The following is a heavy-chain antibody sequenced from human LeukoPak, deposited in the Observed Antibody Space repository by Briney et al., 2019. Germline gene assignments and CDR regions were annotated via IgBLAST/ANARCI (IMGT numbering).Heavy chain of an antibody. CDR2: ISSGSTYI. CDR3: ARDPFYYDAAGSDDY. Sequence: GGSLRLSCAASEFTFNSYSFNWIRQPLGGRLEWVSSISSGSTYIYYSDSVKGRFTVSRDNAKNSLFLQMNNLRAEDTAVYYCARDPFYYDAAGSDDYWGQGTLVTVSS. D-gene: IGHD3-22*01. V-gene: IGHV3-21*01. J-gene: IGHJ4*02. CDR1: EFTFNSYS.